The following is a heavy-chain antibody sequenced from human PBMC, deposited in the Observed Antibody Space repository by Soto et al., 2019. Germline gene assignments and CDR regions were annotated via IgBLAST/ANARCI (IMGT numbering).Heavy chain of an antibody. CDR1: GFTFSSNA. D-gene: IGHD6-13*01. CDR3: AREGYSSSPTLDI. CDR2: ISYDGSNK. V-gene: IGHV3-30-3*01. J-gene: IGHJ3*02. Sequence: QVQLVESGGGVVQPGRSLRLSCAASGFTFSSNAMHWVRQAPGKGLEWVAVISYDGSNKYYADSVKGRFTISRDNSKNTLYLQMNSLRAEDTAVYYCAREGYSSSPTLDIWGQGTMVTVSS.